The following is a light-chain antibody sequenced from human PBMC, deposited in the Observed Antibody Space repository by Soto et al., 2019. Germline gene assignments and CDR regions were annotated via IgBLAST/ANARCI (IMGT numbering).Light chain of an antibody. V-gene: IGLV3-21*02. J-gene: IGLJ1*01. CDR2: DDS. CDR3: QVWDSSTDQPV. CDR1: NIGSES. Sequence: SYALTQPPSVSVAPGQTARITCDGNNIGSESVHWYQQKPGQAPVLVVYDDSDRPSGIPERFSGSSSGNTATLTITMVEAGDEADFYCQVWDSSTDQPVFGTGTKLTVL.